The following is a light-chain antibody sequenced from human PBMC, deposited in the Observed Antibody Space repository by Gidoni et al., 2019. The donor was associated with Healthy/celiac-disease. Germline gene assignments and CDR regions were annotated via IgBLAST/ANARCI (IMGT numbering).Light chain of an antibody. J-gene: IGKJ3*01. CDR2: AAS. Sequence: DIQMTQSPSSLSASVGDRVTITCRASQRISSYLNWYQQKPGKAPKLLIYAASSLQSGVPSRFSGSGSGTDFTLTISSLQPEDFATYYCQQSYSTTFGPGTKVDIK. CDR1: QRISSY. V-gene: IGKV1-39*01. CDR3: QQSYSTT.